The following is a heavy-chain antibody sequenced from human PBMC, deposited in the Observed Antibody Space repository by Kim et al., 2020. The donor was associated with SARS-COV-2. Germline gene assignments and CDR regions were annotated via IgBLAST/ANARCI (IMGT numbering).Heavy chain of an antibody. J-gene: IGHJ4*02. CDR1: GGSISSSSYY. Sequence: SETLSLTCTVSGGSISSSSYYWGWIRQPPGKGLEWIGSIHYSGSTYYNPSLKSRVTISVDTSKNQFSLKLSSVTAADTAVYYCARQWRLRYFDWGGQGTLVTVSS. CDR3: ARQWRLRYFDW. CDR2: IHYSGST. V-gene: IGHV4-39*01. D-gene: IGHD3-9*01.